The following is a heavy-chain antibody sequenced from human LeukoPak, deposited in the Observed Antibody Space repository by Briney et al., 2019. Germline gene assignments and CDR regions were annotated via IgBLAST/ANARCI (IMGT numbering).Heavy chain of an antibody. V-gene: IGHV1-3*01. CDR3: ARVGYGSGSIDDY. CDR2: INAGNGNT. CDR1: GYTFTSYA. J-gene: IGHJ4*02. D-gene: IGHD3-10*01. Sequence: GASVKASCKASGYTFTSYAMHWVRQAPGQRLEWMGWINAGNGNTKYSQKFQGRVTITRDTSASTAYMELSSLRSEDTAVYYCARVGYGSGSIDDYWGQGTLVTVSS.